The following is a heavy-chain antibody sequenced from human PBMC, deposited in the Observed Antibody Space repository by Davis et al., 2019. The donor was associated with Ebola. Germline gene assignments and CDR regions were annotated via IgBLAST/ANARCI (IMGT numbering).Heavy chain of an antibody. J-gene: IGHJ6*02. D-gene: IGHD3-22*01. CDR1: GGSISSGGYY. V-gene: IGHV4-31*03. Sequence: PSETLSLTCTVSGGSISSGGYYWSWIRQHPGKGLEWIGYIYYSGSTYYNPSLKSRVTISVDTSKNQFSLKLSSVTAADTAVYYCARETRIRPGGYYLRPQSEDYYYGMDVWGQGTTVTVSS. CDR3: ARETRIRPGGYYLRPQSEDYYYGMDV. CDR2: IYYSGST.